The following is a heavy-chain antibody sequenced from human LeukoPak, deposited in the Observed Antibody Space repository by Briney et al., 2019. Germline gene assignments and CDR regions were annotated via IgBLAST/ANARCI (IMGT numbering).Heavy chain of an antibody. V-gene: IGHV6-1*01. CDR2: TYYRTKYGSMWYR. CDR3: VRGGGNFDY. CDR1: GDSVSSKSAA. Sequence: SQTLSLTFAISGDSVSSKSAAWNWIRQSPSRGLEWLGRTYYRTKYGSMWYRQYGLSVQGRLTINPDTSMNQVSLQLKSVTPEDTAIYYCVRGGGNFDYWGRGTLVTVSS. J-gene: IGHJ4*02.